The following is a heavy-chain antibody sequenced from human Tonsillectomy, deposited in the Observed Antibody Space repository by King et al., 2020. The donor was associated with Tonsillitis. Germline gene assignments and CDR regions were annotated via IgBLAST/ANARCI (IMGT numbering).Heavy chain of an antibody. Sequence: QLVQSGAEVKKPGSPVKVSCKASGGSFGSYAFSWVRQAPGRGLEWMGVIIPIFGTATYAQKLQGRVTITADESTGTAYMELSSLTSEDTASYYCARVILSTSGTIYYYYMDVWGEGTTVTVS. V-gene: IGHV1-69*12. J-gene: IGHJ6*03. D-gene: IGHD2-2*01. CDR2: IIPIFGTA. CDR1: GGSFGSYA. CDR3: ARVILSTSGTIYYYYMDV.